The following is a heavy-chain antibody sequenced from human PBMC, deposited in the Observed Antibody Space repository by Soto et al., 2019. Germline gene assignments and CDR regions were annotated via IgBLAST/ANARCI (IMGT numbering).Heavy chain of an antibody. CDR2: IWYDGSNK. CDR1: GFTFSSYG. V-gene: IGHV3-33*01. J-gene: IGHJ3*02. CDR3: ARAWDGDRIGFAI. D-gene: IGHD4-17*01. Sequence: QVQLVESGGGVVQPGRSLRLSCAASGFTFSSYGMHWVRQAPGKGLEWVAVIWYDGSNKYYADSVKGRFTISRDNSKNTLYVQMTSVRGEDTGVYYCARAWDGDRIGFAIWRQRTMVTVS.